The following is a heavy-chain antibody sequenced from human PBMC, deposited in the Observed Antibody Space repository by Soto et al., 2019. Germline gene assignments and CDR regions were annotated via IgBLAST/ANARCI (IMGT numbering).Heavy chain of an antibody. J-gene: IGHJ6*02. CDR2: INWNSGTI. CDR3: VKDHYGSAIYGMDV. CDR1: GFTFDDYA. Sequence: EVHLVESGGGLVQPGRSLRLSCAASGFTFDDYAMHWVRQTPGKGLEWDSGINWNSGTIGYAESVKGRFTISRDNGKNALYLQMNSLRPADTALYYCVKDHYGSAIYGMDVWGQGTTVTVSS. D-gene: IGHD3-10*01. V-gene: IGHV3-9*01.